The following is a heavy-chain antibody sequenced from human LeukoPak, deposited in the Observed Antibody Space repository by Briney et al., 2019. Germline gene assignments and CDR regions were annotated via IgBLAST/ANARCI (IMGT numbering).Heavy chain of an antibody. J-gene: IGHJ4*02. V-gene: IGHV3-23*01. CDR1: GFTFSSYS. CDR3: AKDFGWPFDY. Sequence: GGSLRLSCAASGFTFSSYSMNWVRQAPGKGLEWVSATSGNGAKTYYADSVRGRFTISRDNSKNTLYLQMNSLRAEDTAVYYCAKDFGWPFDYWGQGTLVTVSS. CDR2: TSGNGAKT. D-gene: IGHD6-19*01.